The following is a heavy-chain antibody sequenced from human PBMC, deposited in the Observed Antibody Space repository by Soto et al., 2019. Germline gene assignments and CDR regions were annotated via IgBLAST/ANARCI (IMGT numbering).Heavy chain of an antibody. CDR2: INHSGST. Sequence: QVQLQQWGAGLLKPSETLSLTCAVYGGSFSGYYWSWIRQSPGKGLEWIGEINHSGSTNYNPSLKTRVTMSVATSKNQFSLKLKSVTAADTSVYYCARGPYYARSGYYVYWGQGNLVTVSS. CDR1: GGSFSGYY. V-gene: IGHV4-34*01. D-gene: IGHD3-22*01. CDR3: ARGPYYARSGYYVY. J-gene: IGHJ4*02.